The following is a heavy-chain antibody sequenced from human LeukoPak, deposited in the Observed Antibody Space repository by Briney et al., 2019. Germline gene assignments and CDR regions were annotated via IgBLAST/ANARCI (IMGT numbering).Heavy chain of an antibody. CDR1: GFTFSSYS. D-gene: IGHD4-23*01. V-gene: IGHV3-21*01. CDR2: ISSSSSYI. CDR3: ARDRGYGGNSSPDW. Sequence: GGSLRLSCAASGFTFSSYSMNWVRQAPGKGLEWVSSISSSSSYIYYADSVKGRLTMSRDNAKNSLELQMNSLRAEDTAVYYCARDRGYGGNSSPDWWGQGTLVTVSS. J-gene: IGHJ4*02.